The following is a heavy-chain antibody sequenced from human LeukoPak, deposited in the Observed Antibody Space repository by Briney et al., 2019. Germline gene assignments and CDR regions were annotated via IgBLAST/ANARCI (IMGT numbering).Heavy chain of an antibody. Sequence: SETLSLTCTVSGGSISSYYWSWIRQPPGKGLEWIGYIYYSVSSNYNPSLKSRVTISVDTSKNQFSLRLSSVTAADTAVYYCARAPRDRGYCGATSCFEYMDVWGRGTTVTISS. CDR3: ARAPRDRGYCGATSCFEYMDV. CDR2: IYYSVSS. D-gene: IGHD2-2*01. V-gene: IGHV4-59*01. CDR1: GGSISSYY. J-gene: IGHJ6*03.